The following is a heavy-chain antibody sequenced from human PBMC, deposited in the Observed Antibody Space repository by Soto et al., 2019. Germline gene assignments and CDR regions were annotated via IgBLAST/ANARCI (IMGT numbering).Heavy chain of an antibody. D-gene: IGHD1-26*01. CDR3: AKDGSHTFDY. CDR2: MSYDGSNE. J-gene: IGHJ4*02. Sequence: QVQLVESGGGVVQPGRSLRLSCAASGFTFSHYAMHWVRQAPGKGLGWVALMSYDGSNEYYAASVKGRFTISRDNSKNTLYLQMNSMRAEDTAVYYCAKDGSHTFDYWGPGTLVTVSS. V-gene: IGHV3-30*18. CDR1: GFTFSHYA.